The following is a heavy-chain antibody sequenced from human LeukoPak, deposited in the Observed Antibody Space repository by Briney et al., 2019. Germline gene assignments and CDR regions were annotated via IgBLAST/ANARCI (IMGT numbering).Heavy chain of an antibody. CDR1: GGSISSYY. D-gene: IGHD3-22*01. Sequence: SETLSLTCTVSGGSISSYYWSWIRQPPGKGLEWIGYIYHSGSTNYNPSLKSRVTISVDTSKNQFSLKLSSVTAADTAVYYCARGGDSSGYYYPLFDYWGQGTLVTVSS. J-gene: IGHJ4*02. V-gene: IGHV4-59*01. CDR3: ARGGDSSGYYYPLFDY. CDR2: IYHSGST.